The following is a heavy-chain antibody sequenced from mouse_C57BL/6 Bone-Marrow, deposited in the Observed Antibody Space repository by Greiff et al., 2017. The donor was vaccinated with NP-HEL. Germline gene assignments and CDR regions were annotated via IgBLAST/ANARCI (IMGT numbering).Heavy chain of an antibody. D-gene: IGHD2-5*01. CDR1: GISITTGNYR. CDR2: IYYSGTI. Sequence: DVQLQESGPGLVKPSQTVFLTCTVTGISITTGNYRWSWIRQFPGNKLEWIGYIYYSGTITYNPSLTSRTTITRDTPKNQFFLEMNSLTAEDTATYYCARDGSYYSNYDYAMDYWGQGTSVTVSS. V-gene: IGHV3-5*01. J-gene: IGHJ4*01. CDR3: ARDGSYYSNYDYAMDY.